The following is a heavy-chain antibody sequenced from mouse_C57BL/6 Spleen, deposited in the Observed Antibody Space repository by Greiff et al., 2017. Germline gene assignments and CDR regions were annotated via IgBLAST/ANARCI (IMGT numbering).Heavy chain of an antibody. J-gene: IGHJ2*01. V-gene: IGHV1-64*01. CDR3: ARSGDYYGSRNYFDY. CDR2: IHPNSGST. D-gene: IGHD1-1*01. CDR1: GYTFTSYW. Sequence: QVQLQQPGAELVKPGASVKLSCKASGYTFTSYWMHWVKQRPGQGLEWIGMIHPNSGSTNYNEKFKSKATLTVDKSSSTAYMQLSSLTSEDSAVYYCARSGDYYGSRNYFDYWGQGTTRTVSS.